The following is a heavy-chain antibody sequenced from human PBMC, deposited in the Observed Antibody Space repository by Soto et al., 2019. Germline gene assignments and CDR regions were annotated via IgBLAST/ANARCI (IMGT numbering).Heavy chain of an antibody. J-gene: IGHJ3*02. CDR2: ISYDGSNK. Sequence: QAQLVESGGGVVQPGRSLRLSCAASGFTFSSYAMHWVRQAPGKGLEWVAVISYDGSNKYYADSVKGRFTISRDNSKNTLYLQMNSLRAEDTAVYYCAREHRSGGAFDIWGQGTMVTVSS. V-gene: IGHV3-30-3*01. CDR3: AREHRSGGAFDI. CDR1: GFTFSSYA. D-gene: IGHD3-22*01.